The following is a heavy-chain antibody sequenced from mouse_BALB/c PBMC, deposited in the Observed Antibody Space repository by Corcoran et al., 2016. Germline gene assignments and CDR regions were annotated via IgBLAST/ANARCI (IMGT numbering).Heavy chain of an antibody. CDR1: GFNIKDTY. CDR2: IDPANGNT. Sequence: EVQLQQSGAELVKPGASVKLSCTASGFNIKDTYMHWVKQRPEQGLEWIGRIDPANGNTKYDPKFQGKATITADTSSNTAYLQLSSMTSEDTADEYCANYGISSYWGQGTLVTFSA. V-gene: IGHV14-3*02. CDR3: ANYGISSY. D-gene: IGHD1-1*01. J-gene: IGHJ3*01.